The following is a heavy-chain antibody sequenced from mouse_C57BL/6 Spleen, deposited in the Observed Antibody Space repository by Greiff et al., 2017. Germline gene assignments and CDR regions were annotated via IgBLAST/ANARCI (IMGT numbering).Heavy chain of an antibody. V-gene: IGHV1-26*01. CDR1: GYTFTDYY. CDR2: INPNNGGT. Sequence: EVQLQQSGPELVKPGASVKISCKASGYTFTDYYMNWVKQSHGKSLEWIGDINPNNGGTSYNQKFKGKATLTVDKSSSTAYMELRSLTSEDSAVYYCAREDYSNYGFAYWGQGTLVTVSA. J-gene: IGHJ3*01. D-gene: IGHD2-5*01. CDR3: AREDYSNYGFAY.